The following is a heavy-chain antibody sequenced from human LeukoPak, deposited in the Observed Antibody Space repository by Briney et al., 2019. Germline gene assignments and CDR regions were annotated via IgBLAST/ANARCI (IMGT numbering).Heavy chain of an antibody. CDR3: ARGLQGYYDSLTGYYRGRYYFDY. D-gene: IGHD3-9*01. Sequence: GASVKVSCKASGYTFTSYYIHWVRQAPGQGLEWMGIINLSGGNTIYAQKFQGRVTMTRDTSTSTVYMELSSLRSEDTAVYYCARGLQGYYDSLTGYYRGRYYFDYWGQGTLVTVSS. CDR2: INLSGGNT. V-gene: IGHV1-46*01. J-gene: IGHJ4*02. CDR1: GYTFTSYY.